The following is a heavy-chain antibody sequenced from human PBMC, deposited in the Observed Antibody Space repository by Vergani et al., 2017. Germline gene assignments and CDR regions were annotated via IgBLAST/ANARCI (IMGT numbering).Heavy chain of an antibody. Sequence: QVQLVQSGAEVKKPGASVKVSCKASGYTFTSYYMHWVRQAPGQGLEWMGIINPSGGSTSYAQKFQGRVTMTRDTSTSTVYMELSSLRSEDTAVYYCCKGSGYYMLYYYGMDVWGQGTTVTVSS. D-gene: IGHD3-3*01. J-gene: IGHJ6*02. CDR2: INPSGGST. CDR1: GYTFTSYY. V-gene: IGHV1-46*01. CDR3: CKGSGYYMLYYYGMDV.